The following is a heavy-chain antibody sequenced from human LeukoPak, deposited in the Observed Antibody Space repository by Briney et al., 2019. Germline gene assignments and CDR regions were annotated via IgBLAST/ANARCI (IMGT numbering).Heavy chain of an antibody. CDR1: GYTFTGYY. J-gene: IGHJ4*02. CDR2: INPNSGGT. CDR3: AREFSLWVDY. Sequence: VASVKVSCTASGYTFTGYYMHWVRQAPGQGLEWMGWINPNSGGTNYAQKFQGRVTMTRDTSISTAYMKLRRLRSDDTAVYYCAREFSLWVDYWGQGTLVTVSS. V-gene: IGHV1-2*02. D-gene: IGHD2/OR15-2a*01.